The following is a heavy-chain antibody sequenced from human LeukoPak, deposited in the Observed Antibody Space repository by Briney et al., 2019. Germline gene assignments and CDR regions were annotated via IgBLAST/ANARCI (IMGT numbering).Heavy chain of an antibody. V-gene: IGHV4-31*03. CDR1: GDSISSGDYF. J-gene: IGHJ5*02. CDR2: INYSGTT. Sequence: PSQTLSLTCSVSGDSISSGDYFWSWIRQHPGKGLEWIGYINYSGTTFYNPSLKSRVTISVDTSQNQFSLNLNSVTAADTAVYYCGWRGTERWFDPWGQGTLVTVSS. D-gene: IGHD3-16*01. CDR3: GWRGTERWFDP.